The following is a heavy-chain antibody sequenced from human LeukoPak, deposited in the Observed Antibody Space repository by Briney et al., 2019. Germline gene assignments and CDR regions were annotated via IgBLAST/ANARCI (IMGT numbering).Heavy chain of an antibody. CDR2: MNASGNT. V-gene: IGHV4-4*07. Sequence: SETLSLTCTVSGGSISSYYWNWIRQPAGKGLEWIGRMNASGNTNYNPSLKSRVTMSVDTSKNQFSLKLSSVTAADTAVYYCARTDSSGWYSFDYWGQGTLVTVSS. CDR3: ARTDSSGWYSFDY. J-gene: IGHJ4*02. CDR1: GGSISSYY. D-gene: IGHD6-19*01.